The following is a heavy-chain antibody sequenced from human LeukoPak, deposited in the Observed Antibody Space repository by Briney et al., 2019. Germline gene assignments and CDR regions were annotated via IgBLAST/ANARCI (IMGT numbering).Heavy chain of an antibody. CDR2: IYYSGST. J-gene: IGHJ5*02. CDR3: ARSSMVRGIIIDWFDP. V-gene: IGHV4-31*03. CDR1: GGSISSCGYY. D-gene: IGHD3-10*01. Sequence: SETLSLTCTVSGGSISSCGYYWSWIRQHPGKGLEWVGYIYYSGSTYYNPSLKSRVGISVDTSKNQFSLNLSSVTAADTAVYYCARSSMVRGIIIDWFDPWGQGNLVTVSS.